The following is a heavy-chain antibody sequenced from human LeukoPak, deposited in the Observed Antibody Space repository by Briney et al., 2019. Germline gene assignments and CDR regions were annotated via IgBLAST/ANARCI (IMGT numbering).Heavy chain of an antibody. CDR3: AREPRYCGGDCGAFDI. CDR2: ISSGSGAI. Sequence: GGSLRLSCAASGFTFSSYSLNWVRQAPGKGLEWVSHISSGSGAIFYADSVRGRFTISRDNAKNSLYMQMISLRDEDTAVYYCAREPRYCGGDCGAFDIWGQGTMVTVSS. D-gene: IGHD2-21*02. V-gene: IGHV3-48*02. CDR1: GFTFSSYS. J-gene: IGHJ3*02.